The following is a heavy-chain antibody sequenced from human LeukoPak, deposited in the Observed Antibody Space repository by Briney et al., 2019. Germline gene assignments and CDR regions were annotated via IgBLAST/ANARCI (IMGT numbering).Heavy chain of an antibody. CDR2: IYYSGST. CDR3: ARVTGYDWESFYDY. D-gene: IGHD5-12*01. Sequence: PSETLSLTCTVSGGSISSSSYYWGWIRQPPGKGLEWIGSIYYSGSTYYNPSLKSRVTISVDTSKNQFSLKLRSVTAADTAVYYCARVTGYDWESFYDYWGQGTLVTVSS. V-gene: IGHV4-39*07. CDR1: GGSISSSSYY. J-gene: IGHJ4*02.